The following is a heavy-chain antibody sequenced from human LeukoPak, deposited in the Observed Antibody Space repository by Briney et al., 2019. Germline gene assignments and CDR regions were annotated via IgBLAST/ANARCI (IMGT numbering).Heavy chain of an antibody. D-gene: IGHD6-6*01. V-gene: IGHV3-30*04. Sequence: GGSLRLSCAASRFTFSSYAMHWVRQAPGKGLEWVAVISYDGSNKYYADSVKGRFTISRDNSKNTLYLQMNSLRAEDTAVYYCASGASYSSSKTEFDYWGQGTLVTVSS. CDR1: RFTFSSYA. CDR2: ISYDGSNK. CDR3: ASGASYSSSKTEFDY. J-gene: IGHJ4*02.